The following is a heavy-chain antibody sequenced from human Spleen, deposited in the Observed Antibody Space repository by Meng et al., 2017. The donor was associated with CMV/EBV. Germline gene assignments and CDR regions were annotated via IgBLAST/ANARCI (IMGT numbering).Heavy chain of an antibody. CDR3: ARELRAIWYYFDY. CDR1: GFAFSRYA. Sequence: GESLKISCAASGFAFSRYAMTWVRQAPGKGLEWVSSIDPSGGTTFYADSVKGRFTMSRDNAKNSLYLQMNSLRAEDTAVYYCARELRAIWYYFDYWGQGTLVTVSS. CDR2: IDPSGGTT. V-gene: IGHV3-23*01. J-gene: IGHJ4*02. D-gene: IGHD2-2*01.